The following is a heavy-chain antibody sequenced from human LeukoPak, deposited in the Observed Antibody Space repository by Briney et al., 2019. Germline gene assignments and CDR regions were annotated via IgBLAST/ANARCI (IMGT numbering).Heavy chain of an antibody. CDR2: ISYDGSNK. Sequence: PGGSLRLSCAASGFTFSSYAMHWVRQAPGKGLEWVAVISYDGSNKYYADSVKGRFTISRDNSKNTLYLQMSSLRAEDTAVYYCARDSGIGLRYFDWLFDGMDVWGQGTTVTVSS. CDR3: ARDSGIGLRYFDWLFDGMDV. V-gene: IGHV3-30-3*01. D-gene: IGHD3-9*01. J-gene: IGHJ6*02. CDR1: GFTFSSYA.